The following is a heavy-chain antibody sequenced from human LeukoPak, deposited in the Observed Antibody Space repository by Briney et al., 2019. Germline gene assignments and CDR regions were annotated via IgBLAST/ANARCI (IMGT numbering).Heavy chain of an antibody. CDR2: IYYSGST. D-gene: IGHD6-13*01. CDR1: GASFSSSTYY. J-gene: IGHJ4*02. CDR3: ARHAGGISATGTRPFDY. V-gene: IGHV4-39*01. Sequence: SETLSLTCTVSGASFSSSTYYWGWIRQPPGKGLEWIGSIYYSGSTYYNPSLESRVTMSVDTSKNQFSLKLSSVTAADTAVYYCARHAGGISATGTRPFDYWGQGTLATVSS.